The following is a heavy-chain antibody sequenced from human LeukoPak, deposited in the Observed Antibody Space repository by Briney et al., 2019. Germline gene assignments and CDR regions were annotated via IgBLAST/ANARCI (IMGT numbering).Heavy chain of an antibody. CDR2: IYHSGST. V-gene: IGHV4-38-2*02. D-gene: IGHD5-18*01. CDR1: GYSISSGYY. CDR3: ARDGLWIQNAFDI. J-gene: IGHJ3*02. Sequence: SETLSLTCTVSGYSISSGYYWGWIRQPPGKGLEWIGSIYHSGSTDYNSSLKSRVTISVDTSKNQFSLKLSSVTAADTAVYYCARDGLWIQNAFDIWGQGTMVTVSS.